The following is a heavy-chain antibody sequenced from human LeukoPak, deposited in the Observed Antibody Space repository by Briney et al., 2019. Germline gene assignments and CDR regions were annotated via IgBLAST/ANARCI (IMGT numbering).Heavy chain of an antibody. CDR2: IRYDGSKK. V-gene: IGHV3-30*02. J-gene: IGHJ4*02. CDR1: GFTFSSYG. Sequence: PGGSLRLSCAASGFTFSSYGMHWVRQAPGKGLEWVAFIRYDGSKKYYADSVKGRFTISRDNAKNTLYLQMNSLRAEDTAVYYCANVGYGYDFWSGYYNEGDFDYWGQGTLVTVSS. D-gene: IGHD3-3*01. CDR3: ANVGYGYDFWSGYYNEGDFDY.